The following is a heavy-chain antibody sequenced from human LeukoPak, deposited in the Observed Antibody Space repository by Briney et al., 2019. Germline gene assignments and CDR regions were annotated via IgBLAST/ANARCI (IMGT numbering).Heavy chain of an antibody. J-gene: IGHJ4*02. Sequence: PGGSLRLSCAASGFTFSSYWIHWVRQAPGKGLVWVSRINTDGSIRNYADSVKGRFTISRDNAKSTLHLQMNSLRAEDTAVYYCARDTVGAYDYWGQGTLVIVFS. CDR3: ARDTVGAYDY. CDR1: GFTFSSYW. CDR2: INTDGSIR. V-gene: IGHV3-74*01. D-gene: IGHD1-26*01.